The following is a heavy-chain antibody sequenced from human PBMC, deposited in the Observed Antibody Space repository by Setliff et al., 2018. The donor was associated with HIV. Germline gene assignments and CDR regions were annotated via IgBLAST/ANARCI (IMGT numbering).Heavy chain of an antibody. D-gene: IGHD2-21*02. J-gene: IGHJ5*02. V-gene: IGHV4-59*11. CDR2: IYYSGST. CDR1: GGSISSHY. CDR3: ARSVVVVTVEWFDP. Sequence: PSETLSLTCTVSGGSISSHYWGWIRQPPGKGLEWIGYIYYSGSTNYNPSLKSRVTISVDTSKKQFSLKLSSVTAADTAVYYCARSVVVVTVEWFDPWGQGTLVTVSS.